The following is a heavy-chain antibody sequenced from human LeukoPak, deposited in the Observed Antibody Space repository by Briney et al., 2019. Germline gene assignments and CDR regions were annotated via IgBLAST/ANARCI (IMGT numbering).Heavy chain of an antibody. Sequence: GESLKISCKVSGYSFTTYWISWVRQMPGKGLEWMGRIDPSNSYTDYAPSFQGHVTISADRSLSTAYLQWYSLKASDTAMYYCARQDFWGQGTLVTVSS. CDR1: GYSFTTYW. J-gene: IGHJ4*02. V-gene: IGHV5-10-1*01. CDR2: IDPSNSYT. CDR3: ARQDF.